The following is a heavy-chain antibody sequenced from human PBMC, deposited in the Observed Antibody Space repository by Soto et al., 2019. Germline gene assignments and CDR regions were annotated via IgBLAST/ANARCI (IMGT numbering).Heavy chain of an antibody. J-gene: IGHJ6*02. D-gene: IGHD3-16*01. Sequence: SVKVSCKASGGTFSTYGFSWVRQAPGQGLEWVGDIFPLLNTVNYAQKFQGRVTITADESTSTVYLELSSLRSDDTALYYCAGGNSATFGGVTVYYYYGMDVGAKGPRSPSP. V-gene: IGHV1-69*13. CDR1: GGTFSTYG. CDR2: IFPLLNTV. CDR3: AGGNSATFGGVTVYYYYGMDV.